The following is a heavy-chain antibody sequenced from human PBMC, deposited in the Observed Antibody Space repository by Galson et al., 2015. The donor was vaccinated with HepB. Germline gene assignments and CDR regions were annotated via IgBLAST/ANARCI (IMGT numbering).Heavy chain of an antibody. D-gene: IGHD7-27*01. CDR2: IKQDGSEE. CDR3: ARARGWGSGYYYGMDV. Sequence: SLRLSCAASGFTFSTYWMNWVRQAPGKGLEWVANIKQDGSEENYVDSVKGRFTISRDNAKNSLYLQMNSLRAEDTAVYYCARARGWGSGYYYGMDVWGQGTTVTVSS. J-gene: IGHJ6*02. V-gene: IGHV3-7*01. CDR1: GFTFSTYW.